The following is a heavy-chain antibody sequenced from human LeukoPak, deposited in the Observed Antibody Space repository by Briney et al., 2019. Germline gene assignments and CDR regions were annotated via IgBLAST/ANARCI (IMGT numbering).Heavy chain of an antibody. Sequence: SETLSLTCAVYGGSFRGYYWSWIRQPPGKGLEWIREVNHSGRTNYNPSLNSRVSISVDRSMKQFSLKLTSVTAADPATYPCAIRCGRLEVGGSPLDSLGQGTMVTVCS. V-gene: IGHV4-34*01. CDR3: AIRCGRLEVGGSPLDS. CDR2: VNHSGRT. D-gene: IGHD5-12*01. J-gene: IGHJ5*01. CDR1: GGSFRGYY.